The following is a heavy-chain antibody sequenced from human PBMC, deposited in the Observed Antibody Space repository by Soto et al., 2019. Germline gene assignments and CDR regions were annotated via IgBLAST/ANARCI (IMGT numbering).Heavy chain of an antibody. J-gene: IGHJ4*02. D-gene: IGHD6-6*01. V-gene: IGHV3-33*01. CDR2: IWYDGSNK. CDR3: ARGEYSSPPSLVEPYHGADY. CDR1: GFTFSSYG. Sequence: GGSLRLSCAASGFTFSSYGMHWVRQAPGKGLEWVAVIWYDGSNKYYADSVKGRFTISRDNSKNTLYLQMNSLRAEDTAVYYCARGEYSSPPSLVEPYHGADYWGQGTLVTVS.